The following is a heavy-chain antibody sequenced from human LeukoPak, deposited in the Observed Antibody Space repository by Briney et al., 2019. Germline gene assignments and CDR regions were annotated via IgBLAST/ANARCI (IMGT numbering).Heavy chain of an antibody. CDR2: TYYRSNWYN. CDR3: ARFGVSDYYFDY. J-gene: IGHJ4*02. Sequence: SQTLSLTCAISGDSLSINSATWNWIRQSPSRGLEWLGRTYYRSNWYNDYALSVKSRITFIPDTSKNQFSLQLNSVTPEDTAVYYCARFGVSDYYFDYWGQGTLVTVSS. D-gene: IGHD2-8*01. CDR1: GDSLSINSAT. V-gene: IGHV6-1*01.